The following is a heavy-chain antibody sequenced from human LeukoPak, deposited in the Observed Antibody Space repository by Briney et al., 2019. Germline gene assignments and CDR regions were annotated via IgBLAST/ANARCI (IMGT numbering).Heavy chain of an antibody. CDR2: IHHTGST. CDR1: GASVSSITYY. J-gene: IGHJ5*01. V-gene: IGHV4-39*01. CDR3: ARHALITAISTYNWFDS. D-gene: IGHD2-2*02. Sequence: SETLSLTRSVSGASVSSITYYGGWIRLPPGKGLEWIGSIHHTGSTYYNPSLKSRVAISVDTSKNQFSLKLDSVTAADTAVYYCARHALITAISTYNWFDSWGQGTLVTVSS.